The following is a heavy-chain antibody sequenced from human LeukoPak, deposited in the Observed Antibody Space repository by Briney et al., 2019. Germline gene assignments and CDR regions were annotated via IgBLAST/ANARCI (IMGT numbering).Heavy chain of an antibody. V-gene: IGHV4-59*11. CDR3: AREHGSGGHYYYMDV. CDR1: GDSISSHY. D-gene: IGHD6-19*01. CDR2: IYHSGST. Sequence: PSDTLPLTCTVSGDSISSHYWSWIRPPPGKGLEWIGYIYHSGSTNYNPSLQSRATISVDTSKNQFSLKLSSVTAADTAVYYCAREHGSGGHYYYMDVWGKGTTVTVSS. J-gene: IGHJ6*03.